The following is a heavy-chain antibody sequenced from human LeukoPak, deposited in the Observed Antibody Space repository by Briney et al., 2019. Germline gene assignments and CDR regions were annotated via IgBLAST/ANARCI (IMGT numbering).Heavy chain of an antibody. CDR1: GGSISSYY. CDR3: ARGRITGANTDAFDI. Sequence: PSETLSLTCTVSGGSISSYYWKWIRQPPGQGLEWIGFIYYTGSTSYNPSLKSRATISVDTSKNQFSLNLNSVTAADTAVYYCARGRITGANTDAFDIWGQGTMVTVS. V-gene: IGHV4-59*01. CDR2: IYYTGST. D-gene: IGHD1-7*01. J-gene: IGHJ3*02.